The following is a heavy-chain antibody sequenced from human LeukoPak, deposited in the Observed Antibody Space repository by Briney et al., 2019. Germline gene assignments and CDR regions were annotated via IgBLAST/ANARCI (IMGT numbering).Heavy chain of an antibody. CDR3: TRDRPVHGSGSFSDN. J-gene: IGHJ4*02. CDR1: GFTFSGYS. D-gene: IGHD3-10*01. CDR2: IGGSESAI. Sequence: GGSLRHSCAAPGFTFSGYSMNWVRQAPGKGREWVSYIGGSESAIHYADSVKGRFFISRDNAKNSLYLQMNNLRAEDTAVYYCTRDRPVHGSGSFSDNGGQGTLVTVA. V-gene: IGHV3-48*04.